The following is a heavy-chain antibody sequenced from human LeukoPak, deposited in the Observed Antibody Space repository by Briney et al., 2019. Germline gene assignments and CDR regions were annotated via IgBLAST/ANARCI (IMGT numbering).Heavy chain of an antibody. D-gene: IGHD4-17*01. J-gene: IGHJ3*02. V-gene: IGHV4-34*01. CDR2: INHSGST. CDR1: GGSFSGYY. CDR3: ARYGDKDAFDI. Sequence: PSETLSLTCAVYGGSFSGYYWSWIRQPPGKGLEWIGEINHSGSTNYNPSLKSRVTISVDTSKNQFSLKLSSVTAADTAVYYCARYGDKDAFDIWGQGTMVTVSS.